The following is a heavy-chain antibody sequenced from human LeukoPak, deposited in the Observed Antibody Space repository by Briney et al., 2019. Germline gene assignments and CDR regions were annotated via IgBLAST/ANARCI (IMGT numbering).Heavy chain of an antibody. J-gene: IGHJ4*02. CDR1: GFTFSSYE. V-gene: IGHV3-48*03. D-gene: IGHD3-10*01. CDR3: ARDPSVSYYGSGSYLDY. Sequence: SGGSLRLSCAASGFTFSSYEMNWVRQAPGKGLEWVSYISSSGSTIYYADSVKGRITISRDNAKNSLYLQMNSLRAEDTAVYYCARDPSVSYYGSGSYLDYWGQGTLVTVSS. CDR2: ISSSGSTI.